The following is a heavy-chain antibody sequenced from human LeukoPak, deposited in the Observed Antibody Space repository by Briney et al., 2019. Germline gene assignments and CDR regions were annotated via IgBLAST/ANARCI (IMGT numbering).Heavy chain of an antibody. D-gene: IGHD2-2*01. CDR1: GFTFSSYA. Sequence: GGSLRLSCAASGFTFSSYAMHWVRQAPGKGLEWVAVISYDGSNKYYADSVKGRFTISRDNSKNTLYPQMNSLRAEDTAVYYCARAGLVASSHHHDYWGQGTLVTVSS. CDR2: ISYDGSNK. CDR3: ARAGLVASSHHHDY. J-gene: IGHJ4*02. V-gene: IGHV3-30-3*01.